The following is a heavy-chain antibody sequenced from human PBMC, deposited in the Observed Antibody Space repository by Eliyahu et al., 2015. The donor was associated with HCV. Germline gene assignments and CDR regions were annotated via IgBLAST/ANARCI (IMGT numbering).Heavy chain of an antibody. Sequence: EVQLVESGGGLVQPGGSLRLSCAASGFTFSNFWMTWVRQAPGKGLEWVANIKQDGSEKNYVDSVKGRFTISRDNAKNSLYLQMNSLRAEDTAAYYCARGSGVADWGQGTLVTVSS. D-gene: IGHD6-25*01. J-gene: IGHJ4*02. CDR2: IKQDGSEK. CDR1: GFTFSNFW. CDR3: ARGSGVAD. V-gene: IGHV3-7*04.